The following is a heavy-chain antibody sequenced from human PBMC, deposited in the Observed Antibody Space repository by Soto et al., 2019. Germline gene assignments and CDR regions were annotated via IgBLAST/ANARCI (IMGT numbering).Heavy chain of an antibody. J-gene: IGHJ6*03. CDR3: ARGFTISGVVIISPDYYYMDV. CDR2: INSDGSST. D-gene: IGHD3-3*01. V-gene: IGHV3-74*01. CDR1: GFTFSSYW. Sequence: GGSLRLSCAASGFTFSSYWMHWVRQAPGKGLVWVSRINSDGSSTSYADSVKGRFTISRDNAKNTLYLQMNSLRAEDTAVYYCARGFTISGVVIISPDYYYMDVWGKGTTVTVSS.